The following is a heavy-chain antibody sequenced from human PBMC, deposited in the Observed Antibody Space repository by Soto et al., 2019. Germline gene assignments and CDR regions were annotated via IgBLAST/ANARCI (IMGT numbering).Heavy chain of an antibody. CDR2: MSGSGSTT. V-gene: IGHV3-23*01. J-gene: IGHJ6*03. CDR3: AKGKSLAFWSGSHMDV. CDR1: GFTFSSYA. D-gene: IGHD3-3*01. Sequence: GGSLRLSCAASGFTFSSYAMSWVRQTPQKGLEWVSGMSGSGSTTYYADSVEGRFTISRDNSKNTLYLQMSSLRAEDTAIYYCAKGKSLAFWSGSHMDVWGKGTTVTVSS.